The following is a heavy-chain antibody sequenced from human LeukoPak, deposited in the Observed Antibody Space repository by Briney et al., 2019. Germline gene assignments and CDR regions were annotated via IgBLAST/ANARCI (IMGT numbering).Heavy chain of an antibody. CDR2: IYTSGST. CDR1: GGSISSYY. Sequence: PSETLSLTCTVSGGSISSYYWSWIRQPAGKGLEWIGRIYTSGSTNYNPSLKSRVTMSVGTSKNQFSLKLSSVTAADTAVYYCARDSYYYDSSGYSTPGYWGQGTLVTVSS. J-gene: IGHJ4*02. CDR3: ARDSYYYDSSGYSTPGY. D-gene: IGHD3-22*01. V-gene: IGHV4-4*07.